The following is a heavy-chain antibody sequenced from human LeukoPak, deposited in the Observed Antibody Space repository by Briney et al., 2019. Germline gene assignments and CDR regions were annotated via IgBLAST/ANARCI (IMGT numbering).Heavy chain of an antibody. Sequence: GASVKVSCKASGYTFTSYGISWVRQAPGRGLEWMGWISAYNGNTNYAQKLQGRVTMTTDTSTSTAYMELRSLRSDDTAVYYCARQPPGSGAHGYWFDPWGQGTLVTVSS. V-gene: IGHV1-18*01. CDR2: ISAYNGNT. D-gene: IGHD3-10*01. CDR3: ARQPPGSGAHGYWFDP. CDR1: GYTFTSYG. J-gene: IGHJ5*02.